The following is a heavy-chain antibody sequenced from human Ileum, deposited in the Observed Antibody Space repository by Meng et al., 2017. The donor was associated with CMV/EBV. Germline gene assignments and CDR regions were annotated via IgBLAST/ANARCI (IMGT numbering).Heavy chain of an antibody. CDR1: GFPFSDYY. CDR3: ARGHCASTSCSTHYYYALDV. D-gene: IGHD2-2*01. J-gene: IGHJ6*02. Sequence: GGSLRLSCAASGFPFSDYYMSWIRQAPGKGLEWISYISNTGGNIYYADSVKGRFTISRDKAKKSLYLQMSSLRVEDTAIYYCARGHCASTSCSTHYYYALDVWGRGTMVTVSS. CDR2: ISNTGGNI. V-gene: IGHV3-11*04.